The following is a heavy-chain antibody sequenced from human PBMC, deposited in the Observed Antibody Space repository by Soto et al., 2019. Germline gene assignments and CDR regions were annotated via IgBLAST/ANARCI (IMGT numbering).Heavy chain of an antibody. CDR1: EFSFSSYA. V-gene: IGHV3-30-3*01. J-gene: IGHJ4*02. CDR2: ISFDGNII. CDR3: ARTFDTITYYFDY. Sequence: SLRLSCAASEFSFSSYAMHWIRQAPGKGLEWVAVISFDGNIIHYADSVKGRFIISRDNSKNTLYLQMHSLSGGDTAVYYCARTFDTITYYFDYWGQGTLVTVSS. D-gene: IGHD3-9*01.